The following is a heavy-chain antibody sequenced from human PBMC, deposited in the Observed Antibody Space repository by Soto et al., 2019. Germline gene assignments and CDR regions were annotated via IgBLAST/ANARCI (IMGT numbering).Heavy chain of an antibody. V-gene: IGHV4-31*03. D-gene: IGHD3-10*01. CDR2: IYYSGST. Sequence: QVQLQESGPGLVKPSQTLSLTCTVSGGSISSCDYYWSWIRQHPGKGLEWIGYIYYSGSTYYNPSLKSRVTISVDTSKTQFSLKLSSVTAADTAVDYCATYGSGSYKPTHFDYWGQGTLVTVSS. CDR3: ATYGSGSYKPTHFDY. CDR1: GGSISSCDYY. J-gene: IGHJ4*02.